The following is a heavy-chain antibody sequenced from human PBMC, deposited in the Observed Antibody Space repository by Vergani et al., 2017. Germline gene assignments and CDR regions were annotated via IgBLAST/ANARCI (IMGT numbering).Heavy chain of an antibody. Sequence: QVQLQESGPGLVRPSQTLSLTCTVSGGSISSGSYYWSWFRQPAGKGLEWIGCYYTGGGTSYNPSLKSRVTISVETSKNQFSLQLSSVTAADTAVYYCARDPLYSTTWPLLLLDIDVWLQGTTDALCS. D-gene: IGHD6-13*01. CDR1: GGSISSGSYY. CDR2: YYTGGGT. J-gene: IGHJ6*02. V-gene: IGHV4-61*02. CDR3: ARDPLYSTTWPLLLLDIDV.